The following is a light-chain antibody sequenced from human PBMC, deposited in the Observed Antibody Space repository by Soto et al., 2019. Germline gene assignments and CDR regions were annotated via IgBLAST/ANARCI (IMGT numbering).Light chain of an antibody. CDR1: QSLLHSSGNNH. Sequence: DIVMTQSPLSLPVTPGEPASISCRSSQSLLHSSGNNHLDWYVQKPGQPPQVLIYWASNRASGGLDRFSGSGSGTDFTQEISRVEADDVGIYFCMQGRQAPPTFGQGTRLDI. J-gene: IGKJ5*01. CDR3: MQGRQAPPT. CDR2: WAS. V-gene: IGKV2-28*01.